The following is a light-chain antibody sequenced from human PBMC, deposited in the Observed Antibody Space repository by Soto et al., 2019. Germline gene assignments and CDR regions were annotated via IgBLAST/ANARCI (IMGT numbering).Light chain of an antibody. CDR3: QQYNSYSPWT. Sequence: DIPMTQSPSSLSESVGNRVTITCRASQTIRNYLHWFQQRPGKVPELLIFDASTLQTGVPSRFGGGGSGTEFTLTISGLQPDDFATYYCQQYNSYSPWTVGPGTKVEIK. J-gene: IGKJ4*01. CDR1: QTIRNY. V-gene: IGKV1-17*01. CDR2: DAS.